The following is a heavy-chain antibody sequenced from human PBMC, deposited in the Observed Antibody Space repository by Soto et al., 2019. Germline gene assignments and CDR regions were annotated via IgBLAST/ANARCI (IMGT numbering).Heavy chain of an antibody. CDR1: GFTVSTNY. J-gene: IGHJ4*02. Sequence: VQLLESGGGLIQPGGSLRLSCAASGFTVSTNYMNWVRQAPGKGLEWVSAISGSGDNRYYADFVRGRFTISRDNSKSVVFLQMVSLTAEDSAVYFCASEGGDFWSGYGGRGQGTLVTVS. CDR2: SGSGDNR. V-gene: IGHV3-53*01. D-gene: IGHD3-3*01. CDR3: ASEGGDFWSGYGG.